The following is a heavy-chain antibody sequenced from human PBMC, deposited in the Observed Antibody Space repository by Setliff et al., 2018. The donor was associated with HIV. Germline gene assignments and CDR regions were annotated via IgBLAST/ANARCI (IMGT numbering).Heavy chain of an antibody. CDR1: GGTFSSYA. J-gene: IGHJ6*02. Sequence: EASVKVSCKASGGTFSSYAISWVRQAPGQGLGWMGGIIPIFGTANYAQKFQGRVTITADESTSTAYMELSSLRSEDTAVYYCARDRREWLFYYYGMDVWGQGTTVTVSS. CDR2: IIPIFGTA. D-gene: IGHD2-21*01. V-gene: IGHV1-69*13. CDR3: ARDRREWLFYYYGMDV.